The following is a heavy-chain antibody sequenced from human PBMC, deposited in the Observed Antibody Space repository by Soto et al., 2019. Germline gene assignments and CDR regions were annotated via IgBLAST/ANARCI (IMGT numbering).Heavy chain of an antibody. D-gene: IGHD2-15*01. CDR3: ARLQYTVVTALDI. CDR1: GVSIGSHF. Sequence: QVQLQESGPRLVKPSETLSLTCSVSGVSIGSHFWSXXRQAPGKGPELVGYIYHTVNTNYNPALKSRVTISMDTSENQLSLQLSSVTAADTAVYYCARLQYTVVTALDIWGQGTMVTVSS. CDR2: IYHTVNT. J-gene: IGHJ3*02. V-gene: IGHV4-59*11.